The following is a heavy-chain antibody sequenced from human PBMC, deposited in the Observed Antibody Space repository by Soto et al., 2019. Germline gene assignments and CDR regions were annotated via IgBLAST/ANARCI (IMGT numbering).Heavy chain of an antibody. D-gene: IGHD3-3*01. V-gene: IGHV3-30*18. Sequence: PGGSLRLSCAASGFTCSSYGMHWVRQAPGKGLEWVAVITGDGSSKYYADSVKGRFAISRGNSKNTLYLQMNSLRAEDTAVYYCAKNFWSGSLFDYWGQGTLVTVSS. CDR1: GFTCSSYG. J-gene: IGHJ4*02. CDR3: AKNFWSGSLFDY. CDR2: ITGDGSSK.